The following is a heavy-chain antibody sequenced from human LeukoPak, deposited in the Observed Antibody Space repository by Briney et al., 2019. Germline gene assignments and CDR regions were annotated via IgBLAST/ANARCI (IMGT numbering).Heavy chain of an antibody. J-gene: IGHJ3*02. CDR3: ARDFLDGDNAFDI. CDR2: IYSSGNT. D-gene: IGHD3/OR15-3a*01. V-gene: IGHV4-4*07. CDR1: GGSISSYY. Sequence: SETLSLTCAVSGGSISSYYWSWIRQSAGKGLEWIGRIYSSGNTNYNPSLKSRVTMSEDTSKNQFSLKLSSVTAADTAVYYCARDFLDGDNAFDIWGQGTMVTVSS.